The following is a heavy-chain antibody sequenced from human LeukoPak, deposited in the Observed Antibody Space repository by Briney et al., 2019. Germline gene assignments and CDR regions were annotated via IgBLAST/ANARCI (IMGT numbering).Heavy chain of an antibody. J-gene: IGHJ4*02. CDR1: GFTFSSFG. V-gene: IGHV3-23*01. D-gene: IGHD6-13*01. Sequence: PGGSLRLSCAASGFTFSSFGMHWVRQAPGKGLEWVSGISDSGGSTSYADSVKGRFTISRDNSKNTLFLQMNSLRAEDTAVYYCTKGFDGRTSSPDYWGQGTLVTVSS. CDR3: TKGFDGRTSSPDY. CDR2: ISDSGGST.